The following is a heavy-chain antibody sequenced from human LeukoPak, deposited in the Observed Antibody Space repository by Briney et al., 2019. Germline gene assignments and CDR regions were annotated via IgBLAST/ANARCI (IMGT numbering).Heavy chain of an antibody. V-gene: IGHV3-23*01. CDR2: ISGSGGST. Sequence: GGSLRLSCAASGFTFSSYAMSWVRQAPGKGLEWVSAISGSGGSTYYADSVKVRFTISRDNSKNTLYLQMNSLRAEDTAVYYCAKGLAVAGTTPPYYYYGMDVWGQGTTVTVSS. CDR1: GFTFSSYA. J-gene: IGHJ6*02. D-gene: IGHD6-19*01. CDR3: AKGLAVAGTTPPYYYYGMDV.